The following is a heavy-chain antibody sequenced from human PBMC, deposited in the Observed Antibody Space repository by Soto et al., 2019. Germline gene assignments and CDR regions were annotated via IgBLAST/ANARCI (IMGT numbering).Heavy chain of an antibody. Sequence: EVQLVESGGGLVQPGGSLKLSCVASGFTFSGSAMHWVRQASGKGLEWVGRIRSKANSDATAYGASVKGRFTISRDDSKNTAYLQMNSLKTEDTAVYYCVRYCSCGSCPDAFDIWGQGTMVTVSS. J-gene: IGHJ3*02. CDR1: GFTFSGSA. CDR3: VRYCSCGSCPDAFDI. D-gene: IGHD2-15*01. CDR2: IRSKANSDAT. V-gene: IGHV3-73*02.